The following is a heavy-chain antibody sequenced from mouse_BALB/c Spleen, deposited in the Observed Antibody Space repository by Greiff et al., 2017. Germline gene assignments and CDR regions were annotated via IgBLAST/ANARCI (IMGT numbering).Heavy chain of an antibody. D-gene: IGHD1-1*01. CDR3: ARGGTTVVAHFDY. V-gene: IGHV1-18*01. CDR1: GYSFTGYT. CDR2: INPYNGGT. Sequence: VQLKESGPELVKPGASMKISCKASGYSFTGYTMNWVKQSHGKNLEWIGLINPYNGGTSYNQKFKGKATLTVDKSSSTAYMELLSLTSEDSAVYYCARGGTTVVAHFDYWGQGTTLTVSS. J-gene: IGHJ2*01.